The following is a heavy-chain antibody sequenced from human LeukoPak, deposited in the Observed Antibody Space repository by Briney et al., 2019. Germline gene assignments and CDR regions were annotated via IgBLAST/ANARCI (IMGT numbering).Heavy chain of an antibody. Sequence: SGTLSLTCTVSGGSISSGSYYWSWIRQPAGKGLEWIGRIYTSGSTNYNPSLKSRVTISVDTSKNQFSLKLSSVTAADTAVYYCARESLIVVVPAAILFGAFDIWGQGTMVTVSS. CDR1: GGSISSGSYY. CDR2: IYTSGST. D-gene: IGHD2-2*02. J-gene: IGHJ3*02. CDR3: ARESLIVVVPAAILFGAFDI. V-gene: IGHV4-61*02.